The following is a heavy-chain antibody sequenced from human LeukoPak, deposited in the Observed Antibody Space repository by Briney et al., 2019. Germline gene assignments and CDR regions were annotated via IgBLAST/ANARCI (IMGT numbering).Heavy chain of an antibody. J-gene: IGHJ6*04. CDR1: GFTFSSYA. CDR2: ISYDGSNK. CDR3: ARDGTYYDILTGYSDYYYYGMDV. Sequence: GRSLRLSCAASGFTFSSYAMHWVRQARGKGLEWVAVISYDGSNKYYADSVKGRFTISRDNSKNTLYLQMNSLRAEDTAVYYCARDGTYYDILTGYSDYYYYGMDVWGKGTTVTVSS. V-gene: IGHV3-30*04. D-gene: IGHD3-9*01.